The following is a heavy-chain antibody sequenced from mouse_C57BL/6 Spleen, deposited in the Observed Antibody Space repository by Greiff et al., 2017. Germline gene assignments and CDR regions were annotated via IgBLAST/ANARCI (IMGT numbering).Heavy chain of an antibody. V-gene: IGHV14-1*01. CDR3: AKTDQATFWFGC. CDR2: IDPEDGDT. J-gene: IGHJ3*01. CDR1: GFNIKDYY. D-gene: IGHD3-2*02. Sequence: VQLQQSGAELVRPGASVKLSCTASGFNIKDYYMHWVKQRPEQGLEWIVRIDPEDGDTEYAPKFQGKATMTADTSSNTAYLQLSSLTSEDTAVYYCAKTDQATFWFGCWGQGPLVTVST.